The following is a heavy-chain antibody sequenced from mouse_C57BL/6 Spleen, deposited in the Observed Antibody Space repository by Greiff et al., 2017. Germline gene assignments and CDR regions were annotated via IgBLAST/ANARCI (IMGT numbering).Heavy chain of an antibody. J-gene: IGHJ4*01. CDR3: ASGWTGAMDY. D-gene: IGHD3-3*01. CDR1: GFSFTSYG. CDR2: IWGVGST. V-gene: IGHV2-6*01. Sequence: VQGVESGPGLVAPPPSLSNTCTVSGFSFTSYGVDWVRPSPGKGLEWRGVIWGVGSTNYNSAPKSRLSISKDNSKSQVFLKMNSLQTDDTAMYYCASGWTGAMDYWGQGTSVTVSS.